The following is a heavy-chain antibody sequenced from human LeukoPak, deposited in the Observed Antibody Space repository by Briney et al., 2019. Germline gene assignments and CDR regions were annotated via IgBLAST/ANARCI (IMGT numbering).Heavy chain of an antibody. D-gene: IGHD6-13*01. J-gene: IGHJ4*02. CDR2: IYTSGST. V-gene: IGHV4-61*02. CDR1: GGSISSGSYY. CDR3: ARGSTHFDY. Sequence: PSETLSLTCTVSGGSISSGSYYWSWIRQPVGKGLEWIGRIYTSGSTNYNPSLKSRVTISVDTSKNQFSLKLSSVTAADTAVYYCARGSTHFDYWGQGTPVTVSS.